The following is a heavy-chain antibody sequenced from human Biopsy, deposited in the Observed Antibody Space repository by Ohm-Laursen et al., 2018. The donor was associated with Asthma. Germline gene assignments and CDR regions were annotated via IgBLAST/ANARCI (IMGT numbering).Heavy chain of an antibody. J-gene: IGHJ5*02. V-gene: IGHV3-30-3*01. CDR2: ISYDGSNK. CDR3: AKAERYFDWYWFDP. CDR1: GFTFSSYA. D-gene: IGHD3-9*01. Sequence: SLRLSCSASGFTFSSYAMHWVRQAPGKGLEWVAVISYDGSNKYYADSVKGQFTISRDNSKNTLYLQMNSLRAEDTAVYYCAKAERYFDWYWFDPWGQGTLVTVSS.